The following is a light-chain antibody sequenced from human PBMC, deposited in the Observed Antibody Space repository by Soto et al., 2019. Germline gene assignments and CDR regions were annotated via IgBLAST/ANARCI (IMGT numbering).Light chain of an antibody. Sequence: EIVLTQSPATLSLSPGERAALSCRASQSVSSYLAWYQQKPGQAPRLLIYDASNRATGIPARFSSSGSGTDFALTISSLEPEDFAVYYCQHRSNWHITFGQGTRLDIK. J-gene: IGKJ5*01. V-gene: IGKV3-11*01. CDR2: DAS. CDR3: QHRSNWHIT. CDR1: QSVSSY.